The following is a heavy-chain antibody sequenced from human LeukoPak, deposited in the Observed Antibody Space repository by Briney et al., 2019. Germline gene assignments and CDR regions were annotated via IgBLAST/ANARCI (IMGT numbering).Heavy chain of an antibody. CDR3: ARRASTERGHSYGLDY. D-gene: IGHD5-18*01. CDR1: GVTFSTHS. J-gene: IGHJ4*02. V-gene: IGHV3-21*01. CDR2: ISFSGDYI. Sequence: GGSLRLSCAASGVTFSTHSMNWVRQAPGKGLEWVSSISFSGDYIYYADSLKGRITISRDNAKNSLYLQMNSLRAEASAVYYCARRASTERGHSYGLDYWGQGTLVTVSS.